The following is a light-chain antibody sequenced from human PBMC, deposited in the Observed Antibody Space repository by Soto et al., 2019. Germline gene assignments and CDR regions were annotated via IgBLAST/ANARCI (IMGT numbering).Light chain of an antibody. J-gene: IGKJ4*01. CDR3: QQRSDWPST. Sequence: EIVLTQSPATLSLSPGERATLSCRASQSVRRYLAWYQQKPGQAPRLLIYDASNRAPGITARFSGSGSGTDFTLTISSLEPEDFAVYYCQQRSDWPSTFGGGTKLQIK. CDR1: QSVRRY. CDR2: DAS. V-gene: IGKV3-11*01.